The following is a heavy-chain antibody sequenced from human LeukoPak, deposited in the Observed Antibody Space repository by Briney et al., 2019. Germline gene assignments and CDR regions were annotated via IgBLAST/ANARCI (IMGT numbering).Heavy chain of an antibody. J-gene: IGHJ4*02. CDR2: IYYSGST. CDR1: GGSISSGDYY. Sequence: SETLSLTCTVSGGSISSGDYYWSWIRQPPGKGREGRGYIYYSGSTYDNPSLKSRVPISVETSKNQFSLKLSSVTAADTAAYYCARGEYYYGSGSPFDYWGQGTLVTVSS. V-gene: IGHV4-30-4*08. CDR3: ARGEYYYGSGSPFDY. D-gene: IGHD3-10*01.